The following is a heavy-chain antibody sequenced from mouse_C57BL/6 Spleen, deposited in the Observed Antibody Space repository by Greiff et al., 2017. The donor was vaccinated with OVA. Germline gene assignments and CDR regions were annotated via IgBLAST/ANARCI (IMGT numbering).Heavy chain of an antibody. D-gene: IGHD1-1*01. V-gene: IGHV1-15*01. J-gene: IGHJ4*01. CDR1: GYTFTDYE. CDR2: IDPETGGT. Sequence: QVQLQQSGAELVRPGASVTLSCKASGYTFTDYEMHWVKQTPVHGLEWIGAIDPETGGTAYNQKFKGKAILTADKSSSTAYMELRSLTSEDSAVYYCTRCYGSSNYAMDYWGQGTSVTVSS. CDR3: TRCYGSSNYAMDY.